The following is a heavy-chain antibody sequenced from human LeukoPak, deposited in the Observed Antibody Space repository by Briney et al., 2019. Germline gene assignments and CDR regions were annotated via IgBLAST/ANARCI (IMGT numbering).Heavy chain of an antibody. CDR1: GFTFDDYA. CDR3: AKGPSSDYFDY. V-gene: IGHV3-43*02. CDR2: ISGDGGST. J-gene: IGHJ4*02. Sequence: QTGGSLRLSCAASGFTFDDYAMHWVRQAPGKGLEWVSLISGDGGSTYYADSVKGRFTISRDNSKNTLYLQMNSLRAEDTAVFYCAKGPSSDYFDYWGQGTLVTVSS.